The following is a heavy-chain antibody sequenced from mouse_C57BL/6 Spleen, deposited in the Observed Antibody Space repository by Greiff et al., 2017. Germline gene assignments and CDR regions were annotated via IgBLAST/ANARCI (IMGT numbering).Heavy chain of an antibody. CDR2: INPSSGYT. CDR3: ARVIYYYGSSPDAMDY. V-gene: IGHV1-4*01. J-gene: IGHJ4*01. CDR1: GYTFTSYT. D-gene: IGHD1-1*01. Sequence: VQLQESGAELARPGASVKMSCKASGYTFTSYTMHWVKQRPGQGLEWIGYINPSSGYTKYNQKFKDKATLTADKSSSTAYMQLSSLTSEDSAVYYCARVIYYYGSSPDAMDYWGQGTSVTVSS.